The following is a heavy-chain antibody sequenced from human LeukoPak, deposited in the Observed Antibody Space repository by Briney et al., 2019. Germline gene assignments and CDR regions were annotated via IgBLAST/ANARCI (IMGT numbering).Heavy chain of an antibody. CDR2: INHSGST. D-gene: IGHD3-22*01. J-gene: IGHJ4*02. Sequence: PSETLSLTCAVYGGSFSGYYWSWIRQPPGKGLEWIGEINHSGSTNYNPSLKSRVTISVDTSKNQFYLKLSSVTAADTAVYYCARVERYYYDSSGYYPVFDYWGQGTLVTVSS. CDR1: GGSFSGYY. CDR3: ARVERYYYDSSGYYPVFDY. V-gene: IGHV4-34*01.